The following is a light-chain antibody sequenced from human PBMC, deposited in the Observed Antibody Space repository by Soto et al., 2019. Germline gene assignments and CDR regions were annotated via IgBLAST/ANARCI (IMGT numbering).Light chain of an antibody. V-gene: IGLV2-23*02. Sequence: QSALTQPASVSGSPGQSITISCTGTSSDVGTYNLVSWYQQYPGKAPKLVIHEVTKWPSGISNRFSGSKSGNTASLTISGLQAEDEADYYCCSYAGSGTLVFGGGTKVTVL. J-gene: IGLJ2*01. CDR2: EVT. CDR3: CSYAGSGTLV. CDR1: SSDVGTYNL.